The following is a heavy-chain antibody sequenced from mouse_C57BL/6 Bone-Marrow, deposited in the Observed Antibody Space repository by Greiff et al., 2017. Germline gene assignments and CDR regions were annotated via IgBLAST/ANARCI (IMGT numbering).Heavy chain of an antibody. CDR2: ISSGGSYT. D-gene: IGHD2-3*01. Sequence: DVMLVESGGDLVKPGGSLKLSCAASGFTFSSYGMSWVRQTPDKRLEWVATISSGGSYTYYPDSVKGRFTISRDNAKDTLYLQMSSLKSEDTAKYYCALGDGHYYAMDYWGQGTSVTVSS. V-gene: IGHV5-6*02. J-gene: IGHJ4*01. CDR3: ALGDGHYYAMDY. CDR1: GFTFSSYG.